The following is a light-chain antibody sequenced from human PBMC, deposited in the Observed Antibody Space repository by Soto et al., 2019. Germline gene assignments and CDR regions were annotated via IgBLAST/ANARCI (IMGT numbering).Light chain of an antibody. J-gene: IGKJ1*01. V-gene: IGKV3-15*01. CDR1: QSVSSR. Sequence: EIVMTQSPATLSVSPRERVTLSCRASQSVSSRLAWYQQKPGQSPRLLIYGASTRATGIPARFSGSGSGTEFTLTISSLQSEDFGVYYCHQYNNLWTFGQGTNVDIK. CDR3: HQYNNLWT. CDR2: GAS.